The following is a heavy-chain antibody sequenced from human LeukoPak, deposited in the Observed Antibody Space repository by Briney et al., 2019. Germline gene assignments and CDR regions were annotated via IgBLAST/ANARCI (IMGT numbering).Heavy chain of an antibody. D-gene: IGHD3-9*01. CDR2: IKQDGSEK. CDR3: ARDGRYFHWSSNTFQH. J-gene: IGHJ1*01. CDR1: GFTFSNYW. Sequence: GGSLRLSCAASGFTFSNYWMSWVRQAPGKGLEWVANIKQDGSEKYYVDHAKGRFPISRDNAKNSLYLQMHSLRAEDTAVYYCARDGRYFHWSSNTFQHWGQGTLVTVSS. V-gene: IGHV3-7*01.